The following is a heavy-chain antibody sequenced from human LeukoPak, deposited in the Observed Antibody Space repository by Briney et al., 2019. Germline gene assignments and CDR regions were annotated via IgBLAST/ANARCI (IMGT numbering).Heavy chain of an antibody. CDR1: GFTFSS. J-gene: IGHJ5*02. V-gene: IGHV3-30*18. CDR2: ISYDGSNK. D-gene: IGHD2-15*01. CDR3: AKSSSGGSCYSVGGCWFDP. Sequence: GGSLRLSCAASGFTFSSMNWVRQAPGKGLEWVAVISYDGSNKYYADSVKGRFTISRDNSKNTLYLQIDSLRAEDTALYYCAKSSSGGSCYSVGGCWFDPWGQGTLVTVSS.